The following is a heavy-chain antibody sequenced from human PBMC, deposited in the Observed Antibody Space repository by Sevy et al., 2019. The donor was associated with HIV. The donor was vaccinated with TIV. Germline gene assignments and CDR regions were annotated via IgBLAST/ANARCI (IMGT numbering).Heavy chain of an antibody. D-gene: IGHD2-2*01. CDR3: ARAPPVVVVPGAPSWFDP. CDR2: INHSGST. CDR1: GGSFSGYY. Sequence: SETLSLTCAVYGGSFSGYYWNWIRQTPRKGLEWIGEINHSGSTNYNPSLKSRVTISVDTSKNQFSLRLNSVTAADTAVYYCARAPPVVVVPGAPSWFDPWGQGTLVTVSS. V-gene: IGHV4-34*01. J-gene: IGHJ5*02.